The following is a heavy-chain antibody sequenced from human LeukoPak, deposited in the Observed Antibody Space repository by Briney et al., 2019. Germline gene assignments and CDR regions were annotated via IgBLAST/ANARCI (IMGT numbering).Heavy chain of an antibody. D-gene: IGHD3-22*01. J-gene: IGHJ4*02. CDR3: ARASYSYDINGWVPFDY. CDR1: GGSISGFY. V-gene: IGHV4-59*08. CDR2: ISDNGAT. Sequence: SETLSLTCTVSGGSISGFYWSWIRQPPGKGLEWIGYISDNGATTYNPSLKSRVTISGDTSKNQFSLRLSSVTAADTAVYYCARASYSYDINGWVPFDYWGQGTLVTVSS.